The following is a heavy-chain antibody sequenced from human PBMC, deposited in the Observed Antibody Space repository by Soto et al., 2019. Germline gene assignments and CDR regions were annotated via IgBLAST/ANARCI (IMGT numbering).Heavy chain of an antibody. J-gene: IGHJ5*02. Sequence: NPSETLSLTCTVSGGSLSSYYWTWIRQSPGKGLERIGYVYFSGNTNYNPSLKSRVTISIDTSKNQFSLRLASVTAADTAFYYCGSVRPSGYVLSWGQGTLVTVS. D-gene: IGHD6-25*01. CDR2: VYFSGNT. V-gene: IGHV4-59*01. CDR3: GSVRPSGYVLS. CDR1: GGSLSSYY.